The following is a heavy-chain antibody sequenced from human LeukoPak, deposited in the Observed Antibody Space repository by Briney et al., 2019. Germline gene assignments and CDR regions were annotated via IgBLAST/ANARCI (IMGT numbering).Heavy chain of an antibody. CDR1: GFTFSSYS. V-gene: IGHV3-21*01. CDR3: ASHTPYGSGSYYNGEVLR. D-gene: IGHD3-10*01. J-gene: IGHJ4*02. CDR2: ISSSSSYI. Sequence: GGSLRLSCAASGFTFSSYSMNWVRQAPGKGLEWVSSISSSSSYIYYADSVKGRFTISRDNSKNTLYLQMNSLRAEDTAVYYCASHTPYGSGSYYNGEVLRWGQGTLVTVSS.